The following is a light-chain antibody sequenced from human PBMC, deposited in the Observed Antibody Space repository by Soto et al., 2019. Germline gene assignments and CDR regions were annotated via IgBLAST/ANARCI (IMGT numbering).Light chain of an antibody. Sequence: ELVLTQSQGTLSLYPGDRATLSCRASQRFSSTYIAWYHQNPCQAPWLLIYGASSRSTVIPDRVSGSGSGTDYTHTISRLEPEDFAVYFCQQYGTSPPFTFGQGTKVASK. CDR1: QRFSSTY. CDR2: GAS. J-gene: IGKJ2*01. CDR3: QQYGTSPPFT. V-gene: IGKV3-20*01.